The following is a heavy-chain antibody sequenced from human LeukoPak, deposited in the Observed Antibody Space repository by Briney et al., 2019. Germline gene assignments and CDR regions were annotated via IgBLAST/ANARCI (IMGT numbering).Heavy chain of an antibody. CDR1: GFTFSSYA. Sequence: PGGSLRLSCAASGFTFSSYAMSWVRQAPGKGLEWVSAISDGGDSTYYADSVKGRFTISRDNSKNTLYLQMNSLRAEGTAVYYCAKVEGRSKRPYYMDVWGKGTTVTVSS. J-gene: IGHJ6*03. CDR3: AKVEGRSKRPYYMDV. CDR2: ISDGGDST. V-gene: IGHV3-23*01.